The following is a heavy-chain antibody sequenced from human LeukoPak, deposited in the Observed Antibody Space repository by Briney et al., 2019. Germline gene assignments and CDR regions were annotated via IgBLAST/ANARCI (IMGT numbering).Heavy chain of an antibody. D-gene: IGHD3-16*02. J-gene: IGHJ6*02. CDR2: ISDSGST. CDR3: ARDARRLSNYYYYGMDV. V-gene: IGHV4-59*01. Sequence: SETLSLTCTVSGGSISSYYWSWIRQPPGKGLEWIGYISDSGSTNYNPSLKSRVTISVDTSKNQFSLKLSSVTAADTAVYYCARDARRLSNYYYYGMDVWGQGTTVTVSS. CDR1: GGSISSYY.